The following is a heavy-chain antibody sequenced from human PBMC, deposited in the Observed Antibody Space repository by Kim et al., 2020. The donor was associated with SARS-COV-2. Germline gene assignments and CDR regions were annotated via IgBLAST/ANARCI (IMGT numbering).Heavy chain of an antibody. J-gene: IGHJ4*02. V-gene: IGHV4-59*01. Sequence: LKSRVTISVDTSKNQFSLKLSSVTAADTAVYYCARFPRNYYDSSGYYRDYWGQGTLVTVSS. D-gene: IGHD3-22*01. CDR3: ARFPRNYYDSSGYYRDY.